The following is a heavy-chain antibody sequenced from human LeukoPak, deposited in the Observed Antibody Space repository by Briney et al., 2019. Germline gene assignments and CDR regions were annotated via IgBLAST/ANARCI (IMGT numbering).Heavy chain of an antibody. Sequence: SETLSLTCTVSGGSISSYYWSWIRQPPGKGLEWIGYIYHSGSTYYNPSLKSRVTISVDRSKNQFSLKLSSVTAADTAVYYCARSPLIGSSSLEYYYYYYMDVWGKGTTVTVSS. CDR2: IYHSGST. D-gene: IGHD6-6*01. V-gene: IGHV4-59*12. CDR3: ARSPLIGSSSLEYYYYYYMDV. CDR1: GGSISSYY. J-gene: IGHJ6*03.